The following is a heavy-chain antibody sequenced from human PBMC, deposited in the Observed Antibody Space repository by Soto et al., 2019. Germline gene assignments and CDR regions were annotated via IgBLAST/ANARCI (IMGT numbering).Heavy chain of an antibody. CDR3: ARRGIVGRYYFDY. CDR1: GGSTRGYY. CDR2: MYYTGST. Sequence: VQLQESGPGLVKPSETLSLTCSVSGGSTRGYYWSWIRQPPGKGLEWIGSMYYTGSTSYNPSLKSRVTMSVDTSKNQFALKLSSVTAADTAVYYCARRGIVGRYYFDYWGQGTLVNVSS. J-gene: IGHJ4*02. D-gene: IGHD1-26*01. V-gene: IGHV4-59*08.